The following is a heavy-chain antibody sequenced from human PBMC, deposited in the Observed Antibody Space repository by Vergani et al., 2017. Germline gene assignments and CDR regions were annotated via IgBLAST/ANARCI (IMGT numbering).Heavy chain of an antibody. CDR2: IGYDGRIK. V-gene: IGHV3-30*02. D-gene: IGHD3-16*02. Sequence: QVQLVETGGGVVQPGGSLRLYCATSGFSFNTYGAHWVRQAPGKGLEWVAFIGYDGRIKYNVDSVKGRFTISRDTSKKTLSLQMRSLRADDTAVYYCARNRRSIMITFGGVIVDDYYYMDVWGKGTTVTVSS. J-gene: IGHJ6*03. CDR1: GFSFNTYG. CDR3: ARNRRSIMITFGGVIVDDYYYMDV.